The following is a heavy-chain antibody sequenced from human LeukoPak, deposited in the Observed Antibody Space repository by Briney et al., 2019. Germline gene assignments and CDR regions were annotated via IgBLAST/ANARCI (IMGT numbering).Heavy chain of an antibody. D-gene: IGHD3-3*01. CDR1: GLTFSDAW. J-gene: IGHJ4*02. Sequence: GGSLRLSCAVSGLTFSDAWMSWVRQAPGKGLEWVSSISSSSSYIYYADSVKGRFTISRDNAKNSLYPQMNSLRAEDTAVYYCARVLDKDDFWGGPDNFDYWGQGTLVTVSS. CDR3: ARVLDKDDFWGGPDNFDY. V-gene: IGHV3-21*01. CDR2: ISSSSSYI.